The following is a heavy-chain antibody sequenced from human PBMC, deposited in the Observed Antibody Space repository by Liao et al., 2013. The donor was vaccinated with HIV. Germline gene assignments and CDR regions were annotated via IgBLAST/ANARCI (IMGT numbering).Heavy chain of an antibody. V-gene: IGHV4-61*02. CDR3: AREHGRDFDL. Sequence: QVQLQESGPGLVKPSQTLSLTCTVSGGSISSGNYYWSWIRQPAGKGLEWIGRIHISEGTKYNPTLKSRVTMSADTSKNQFSLKLSSVTAADTAVYYCAREHGRDFDLWGRGTLVTVSS. CDR1: GGSISSGNYY. J-gene: IGHJ2*01. CDR2: IHISEGT.